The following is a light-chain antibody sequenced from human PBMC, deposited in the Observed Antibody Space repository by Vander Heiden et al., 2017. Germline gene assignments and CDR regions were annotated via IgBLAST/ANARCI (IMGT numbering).Light chain of an antibody. J-gene: IGKJ4*01. CDR1: QSLLYSSNNRNY. CDR2: WAS. CDR3: HQNLYSVLT. Sequence: DVVITQSPDSLSVPLGERATINCKTSQSLLYSSNNRNYLSWYQQKPGQPPKLLIYWASTRESGVPDRFSGSGSGTDFTLTISSLQAEDVAVYYCHQNLYSVLTFGGGTKVEIK. V-gene: IGKV4-1*01.